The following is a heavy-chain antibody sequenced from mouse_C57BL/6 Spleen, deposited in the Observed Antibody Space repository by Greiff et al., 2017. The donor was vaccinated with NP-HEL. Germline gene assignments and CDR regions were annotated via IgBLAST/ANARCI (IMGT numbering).Heavy chain of an antibody. V-gene: IGHV5-16*01. CDR3: ARRGDGNYSYAMDY. D-gene: IGHD2-1*01. CDR1: GFTFSDYY. CDR2: INYDGSST. Sequence: EVQLVGSEGGLVQPGSSMKLSCTASGFTFSDYYMAWVRQVPEKGLEWVANINYDGSSTYYLDSLKSRFIISRDNAKNILYLQMSSLKSEDTATYYCARRGDGNYSYAMDYWGQGTSVTVSS. J-gene: IGHJ4*01.